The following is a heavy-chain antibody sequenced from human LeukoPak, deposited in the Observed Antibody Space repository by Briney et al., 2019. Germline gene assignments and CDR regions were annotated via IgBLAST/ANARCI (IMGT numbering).Heavy chain of an antibody. CDR2: ISSSSSYI. CDR3: ARTVAYDFWSGYSFDY. Sequence: GGSLRLFCAASGLTFSSYSMNWVRQAPGKGLEWVSSISSSSSYIYYADSVKGRFTISRDNAKNSLYLQMNSLRAEDTAVYYCARTVAYDFWSGYSFDYWGQGTLVTVSS. V-gene: IGHV3-21*01. CDR1: GLTFSSYS. J-gene: IGHJ4*02. D-gene: IGHD3-3*01.